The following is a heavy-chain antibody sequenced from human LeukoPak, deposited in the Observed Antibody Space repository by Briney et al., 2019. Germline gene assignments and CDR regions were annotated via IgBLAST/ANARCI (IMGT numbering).Heavy chain of an antibody. D-gene: IGHD3-22*01. CDR1: GGAFSSYA. V-gene: IGHV1-69*05. Sequence: SVKVSCKASGGAFSSYAISWVRQAPGQGLEWMGKIIPIFGTANYAQKFQGRVTITTDESTSTAYMELSSLRSEDTAVYCCAPRPRPPYYDSSGYSVWGQGTLVTVSS. J-gene: IGHJ4*02. CDR2: IIPIFGTA. CDR3: APRPRPPYYDSSGYSV.